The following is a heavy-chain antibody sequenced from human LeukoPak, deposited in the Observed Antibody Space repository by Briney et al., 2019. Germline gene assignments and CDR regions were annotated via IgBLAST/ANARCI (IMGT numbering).Heavy chain of an antibody. CDR1: GGSMSSISFY. Sequence: SDTLSLTCTISGGSMSSISFYWGWIRQPPGKGLEWIGSIYYRGSTYYNPSLKSRVTISVDMSEYQVSLKLRSVTAADTAVYYCTEFYFDRSGYADYWGQGTLVTVSS. D-gene: IGHD3-22*01. CDR3: TEFYFDRSGYADY. J-gene: IGHJ4*02. CDR2: IYYRGST. V-gene: IGHV4-39*01.